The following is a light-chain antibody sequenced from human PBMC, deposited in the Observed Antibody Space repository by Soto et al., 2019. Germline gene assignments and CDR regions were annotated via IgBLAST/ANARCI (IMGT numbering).Light chain of an antibody. CDR2: KAS. V-gene: IGKV1-5*03. CDR1: QSISSW. CDR3: RQYNSYPVT. J-gene: IGKJ4*01. Sequence: DIPMTQSPSTLSASVGDRVTITCRASQSISSWLAWYQQKPGKAPKVLIHKASSLESGVPSRFSGSGSGTEFTLTISSLQPDDFATYYCRQYNSYPVTFGGGTKVEIK.